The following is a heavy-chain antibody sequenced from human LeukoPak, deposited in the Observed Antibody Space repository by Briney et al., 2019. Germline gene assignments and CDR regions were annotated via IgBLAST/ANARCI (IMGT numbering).Heavy chain of an antibody. V-gene: IGHV3-66*01. CDR1: GFTVSSNY. J-gene: IGHJ5*02. CDR2: IFSDGRA. CDR3: ARDPYGDPVGDWFDP. Sequence: GGSLRLSCAASGFTVSSNYMSCVRQAPGKGLQWVSLIFSDGRAYYADSVKGRFTISRDNSKNTLFLQMNSLRAEDTAVYYCARDPYGDPVGDWFDPWGRGTLVTVSS. D-gene: IGHD4-17*01.